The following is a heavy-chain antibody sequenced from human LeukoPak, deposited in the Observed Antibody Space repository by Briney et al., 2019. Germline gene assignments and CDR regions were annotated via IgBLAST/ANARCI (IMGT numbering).Heavy chain of an antibody. V-gene: IGHV4-38-2*01. CDR3: ARVFAGYFDY. Sequence: GSLRLSCAASGYTFSNYEMNWVRQAPGKGLEWIGSIYHSGSTYYNPSLKSRVTISVDTSKNQFSLKLSSVTAADTAVYYCARVFAGYFDYWGQGTLVTVSS. D-gene: IGHD3-10*02. J-gene: IGHJ4*02. CDR1: GYTFSNYE. CDR2: IYHSGST.